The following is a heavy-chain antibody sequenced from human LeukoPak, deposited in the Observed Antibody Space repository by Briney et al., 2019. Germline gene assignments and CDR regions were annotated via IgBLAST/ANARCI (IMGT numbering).Heavy chain of an antibody. CDR1: GFTFTTYG. J-gene: IGHJ4*02. CDR3: AKEVCGSCWGPFDY. V-gene: IGHV3-23*01. D-gene: IGHD2-15*01. CDR2: ISGSGGST. Sequence: PGGSLRLSCAASGFTFTTYGIHWVRQAPGKGLEWVSAISGSGGSTYYADSVKGRFTISRDNSKNTLYLQMNSLRAEDTAVYYCAKEVCGSCWGPFDYWGQGTLVTVSS.